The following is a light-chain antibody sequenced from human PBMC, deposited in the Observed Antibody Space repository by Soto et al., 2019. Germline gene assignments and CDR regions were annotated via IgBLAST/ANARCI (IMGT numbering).Light chain of an antibody. J-gene: IGLJ1*01. CDR1: SSDVGGYNR. V-gene: IGLV2-23*02. CDR3: CSYAGSSTFYV. Sequence: QSALTQPASVSGSPGQSITISCTGSSSDVGGYNRVSWYQHHPGRAPKLMIYEDSKRPSGVSNRFSGSKSGNTASLTISGLHAEDEADYSCCSYAGSSTFYVFGTGTKLTVL. CDR2: EDS.